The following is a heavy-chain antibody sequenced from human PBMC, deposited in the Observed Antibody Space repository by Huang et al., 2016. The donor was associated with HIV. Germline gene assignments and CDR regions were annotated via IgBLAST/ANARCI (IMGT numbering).Heavy chain of an antibody. CDR3: ARAGLAAAGAFDD. Sequence: QVHLVESGGGLVKPGGSLRVSCAASGFRFSDYYMSWIRQSPGKGLEGVSYISNSGRAIYYADSVKGRFTISRDNAKNSLNLQMNNLRTDDTGIYYCARAGLAAAGAFDDWGPGTMLTVSS. V-gene: IGHV3-11*01. D-gene: IGHD6-13*01. CDR2: ISNSGRAI. CDR1: GFRFSDYY. J-gene: IGHJ3*01.